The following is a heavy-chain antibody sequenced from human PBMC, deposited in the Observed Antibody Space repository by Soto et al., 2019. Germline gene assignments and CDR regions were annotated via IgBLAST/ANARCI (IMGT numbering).Heavy chain of an antibody. CDR3: ARDYYDSSGDPDY. Sequence: QVQLVESGGGVVQPGRSLRLSCAASGFTFSSYAMHWVRQAAGKGLEWVAVISYDGSNKYYADSVKGRFTISRDNSKNTLYLQMNSLRAEDTAVYYCARDYYDSSGDPDYWGQGTLVTVSS. D-gene: IGHD3-22*01. CDR1: GFTFSSYA. CDR2: ISYDGSNK. J-gene: IGHJ4*02. V-gene: IGHV3-30-3*01.